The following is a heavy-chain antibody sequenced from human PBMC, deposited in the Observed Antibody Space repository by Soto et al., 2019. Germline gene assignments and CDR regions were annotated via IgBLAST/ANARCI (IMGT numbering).Heavy chain of an antibody. CDR2: ISAYNGNT. D-gene: IGHD3-22*01. CDR3: ATCDYDLRWAPACDS. J-gene: IGHJ4*02. V-gene: IGHV1-18*01. Sequence: QVQLVQSGAEVKKPGASVKVSCKASGYTFTSYGISLVRQAPGQGLEWMGWISAYNGNTNYAQKLQGRDTMTTETSTRTACMELRRLRSDDTAVYYCATCDYDLRWAPACDSGGQGPLVTVSS. CDR1: GYTFTSYG.